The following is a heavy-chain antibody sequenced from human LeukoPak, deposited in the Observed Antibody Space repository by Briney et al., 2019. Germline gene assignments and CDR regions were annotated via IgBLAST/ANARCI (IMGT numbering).Heavy chain of an antibody. CDR1: GFTFSSYA. D-gene: IGHD6-13*01. J-gene: IGHJ4*02. CDR3: ASHLLYSSSWYSAYYFDY. Sequence: QPGGSLRLSCSASGFTFSSYAMSWVRQAPGKGLEWVSAISGSGGSTYYADSVKGRFTISRDNSKNTLYLQMHSLRAEDTAVYYCASHLLYSSSWYSAYYFDYWGQGTLVTVSS. V-gene: IGHV3-23*01. CDR2: ISGSGGST.